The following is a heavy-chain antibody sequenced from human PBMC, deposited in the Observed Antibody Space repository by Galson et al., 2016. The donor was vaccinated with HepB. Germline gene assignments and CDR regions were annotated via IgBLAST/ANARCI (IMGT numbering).Heavy chain of an antibody. CDR2: SYHRGST. CDR1: GGSVSSGSFY. CDR3: ARGHDHGPTNWFDP. J-gene: IGHJ5*02. D-gene: IGHD4/OR15-4a*01. V-gene: IGHV4-61*03. Sequence: ETLSLTCNVSGGSVSSGSFYWTWIRKPPGKGLEWLGYSYHRGSTRYSPSLEGRLTISLDTSKNHLSLKLTSVTAADTAVYYCARGHDHGPTNWFDPWGQGILVTVSS.